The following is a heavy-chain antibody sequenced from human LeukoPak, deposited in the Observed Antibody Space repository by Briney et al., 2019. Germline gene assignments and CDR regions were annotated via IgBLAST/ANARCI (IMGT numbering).Heavy chain of an antibody. Sequence: PSETLSLTCTVSGGSISSGDYYWSWVRQHPGKGLEWIGYIYYSGSTYYNPSLKSRLSISVGTSENQFSLELSSVTAADTAVYYCARVKKVVTPGWYFDLWGRGTLVTVSS. V-gene: IGHV4-31*03. CDR3: ARVKKVVTPGWYFDL. CDR2: IYYSGST. CDR1: GGSISSGDYY. D-gene: IGHD4-23*01. J-gene: IGHJ2*01.